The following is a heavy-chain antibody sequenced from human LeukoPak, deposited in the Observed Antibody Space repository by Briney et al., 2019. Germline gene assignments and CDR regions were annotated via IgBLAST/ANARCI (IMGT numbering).Heavy chain of an antibody. Sequence: GGSLRLSCAASDFSFSTYWMHWVRQSPGKGLEWVANINGDGRDTYYVGSVRGRFTISRDNADNSLYLQMNSLRGDDTAVYYCARGVSSAIDWWGQGTLVTVSS. D-gene: IGHD3-10*01. CDR3: ARGVSSAIDW. CDR1: DFSFSTYW. CDR2: INGDGRDT. J-gene: IGHJ4*02. V-gene: IGHV3-7*01.